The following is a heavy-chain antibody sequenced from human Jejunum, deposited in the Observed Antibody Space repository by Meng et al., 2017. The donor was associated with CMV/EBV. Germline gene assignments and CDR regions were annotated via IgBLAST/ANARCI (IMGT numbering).Heavy chain of an antibody. CDR3: AKSRPGWYRYFDF. CDR2: MGGSGGDT. Sequence: AAAGCGFSNDARSGVRQAPGKGLEWVSVMGGSGGDTYYADSVKGRFTISRDNSRNTLYLQMNSLTAEDTAIYYCAKSRPGWYRYFDFWGRGTLVTVSS. D-gene: IGHD2-15*01. V-gene: IGHV3-23*01. CDR1: GCGFSNDA. J-gene: IGHJ2*01.